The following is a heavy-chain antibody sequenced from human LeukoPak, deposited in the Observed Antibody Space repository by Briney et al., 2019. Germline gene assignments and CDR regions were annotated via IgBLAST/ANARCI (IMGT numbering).Heavy chain of an antibody. D-gene: IGHD3-10*01. V-gene: IGHV3-30-3*01. CDR3: ARVGYYSSGPFSYFDY. CDR1: GFTFSRYA. Sequence: GGSLRLSCAASGFTFSRYARHWVRQAPGKGLEWVAFISYDGSNEYYADSVKGRFTISRDSSENTLYLQMNSLRVEDTAVYYCARVGYYSSGPFSYFDYWGQGTLVTVSS. J-gene: IGHJ4*02. CDR2: ISYDGSNE.